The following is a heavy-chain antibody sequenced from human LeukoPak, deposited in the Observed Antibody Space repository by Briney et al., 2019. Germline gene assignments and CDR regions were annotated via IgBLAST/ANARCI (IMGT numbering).Heavy chain of an antibody. CDR1: GGSFSGYY. Sequence: PSQTLSLTCTVYGGSFSGYYWSWIRRPPGKGLEWIGEINHSGSTNYNPSLKSRVTISVDTSKNQFSLKLSSVTAADTAVYYCARGNRYYDFWSGYYTQPLVYYFDYWGQGTLVTVSS. V-gene: IGHV4-34*01. D-gene: IGHD3-3*01. CDR3: ARGNRYYDFWSGYYTQPLVYYFDY. CDR2: INHSGST. J-gene: IGHJ4*02.